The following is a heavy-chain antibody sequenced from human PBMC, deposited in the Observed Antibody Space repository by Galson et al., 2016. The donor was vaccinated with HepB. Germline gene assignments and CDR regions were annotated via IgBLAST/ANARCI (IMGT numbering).Heavy chain of an antibody. CDR1: GFTFSSYN. CDR3: SHVNFDSSGYSDY. V-gene: IGHV3-53*01. Sequence: SLRLSCAASGFTFSSYNMNWVRQAPGKGLEWVSVIYSGGSTYYADSVKGRFTISRDNSKNTLYLQMNSLRAEDPAVYYCSHVNFDSSGYSDYWGQGTLVTVSS. CDR2: IYSGGST. D-gene: IGHD3-22*01. J-gene: IGHJ4*02.